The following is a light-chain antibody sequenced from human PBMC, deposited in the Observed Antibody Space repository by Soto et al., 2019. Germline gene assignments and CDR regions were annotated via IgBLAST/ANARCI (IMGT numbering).Light chain of an antibody. J-gene: IGKJ2*01. Sequence: EVVLTQSPATLSLSPGERATLSCWASQSVSNYLAWYQQKPGQAPRLLIYDASNRATGIPARFSASGSGTDFTLTISSLEPEEFAVYFCQHRYNWPYSFGQGTKLEIK. V-gene: IGKV3-11*01. CDR2: DAS. CDR1: QSVSNY. CDR3: QHRYNWPYS.